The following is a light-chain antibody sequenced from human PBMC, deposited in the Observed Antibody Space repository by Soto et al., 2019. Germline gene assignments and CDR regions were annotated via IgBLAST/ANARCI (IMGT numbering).Light chain of an antibody. Sequence: QSVLTQPPSASGTPGQRVTISCSGSSSNIGSNTVNWYQQLPGTAPKLIIYSNNQRPSGVPDRFSGSKSGTSASLAISGLQSEDGAFYYCAAWDDSVNGYVFGTGTKGTVL. V-gene: IGLV1-44*01. CDR2: SNN. CDR1: SSNIGSNT. J-gene: IGLJ1*01. CDR3: AAWDDSVNGYV.